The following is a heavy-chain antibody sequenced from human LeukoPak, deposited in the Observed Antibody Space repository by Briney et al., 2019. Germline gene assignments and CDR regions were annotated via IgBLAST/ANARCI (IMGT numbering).Heavy chain of an antibody. CDR1: GDSISIYY. D-gene: IGHD3-22*01. CDR2: ISHSGST. CDR3: ARSGPVVVITRSFDY. J-gene: IGHJ4*02. Sequence: SETLSLTCTVSGDSISIYYWSWIRQPPGKGLEWIGYISHSGSTNYNPSLKSRVTISVDTSKNQFSLKLSSVTAADTAVYYCARSGPVVVITRSFDYWGQGTLVTVSS. V-gene: IGHV4-59*12.